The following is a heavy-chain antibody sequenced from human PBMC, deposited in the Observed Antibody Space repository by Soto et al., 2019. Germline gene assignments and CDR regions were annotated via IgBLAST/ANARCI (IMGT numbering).Heavy chain of an antibody. D-gene: IGHD3-22*01. CDR1: GGSISSGDYY. V-gene: IGHV4-30-4*01. CDR2: IYYSGST. Sequence: LSLTCTVSGGSISSGDYYWSWIRQPPGKGLEWIGYIYYSGSTYYNPSLKSRVTISVDTSKNQSSLKLSSVTAADTAVYYCARASPGYDSSGSFDYWGQGTLVTVSS. CDR3: ARASPGYDSSGSFDY. J-gene: IGHJ4*02.